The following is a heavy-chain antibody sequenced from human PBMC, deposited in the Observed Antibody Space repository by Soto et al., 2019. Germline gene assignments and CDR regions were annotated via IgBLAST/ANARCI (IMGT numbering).Heavy chain of an antibody. Sequence: QVQLVESGGGVVQPGRSLRLSCAASGFTFSSYAMHWVRQAPGKGLEWVAVISYDGSNKYYADSVKGRFTISRDKSKNTLYLQMNSLRAEDTAGYYCAADGREDHPGNNWFDPCGQGSMVTVST. CDR1: GFTFSSYA. CDR2: ISYDGSNK. D-gene: IGHD3-10*01. V-gene: IGHV3-30-3*01. CDR3: AADGREDHPGNNWFDP. J-gene: IGHJ5*02.